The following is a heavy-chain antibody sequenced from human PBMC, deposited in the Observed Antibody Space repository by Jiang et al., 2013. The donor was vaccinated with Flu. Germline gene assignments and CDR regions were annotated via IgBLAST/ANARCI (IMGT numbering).Heavy chain of an antibody. Sequence: PSETLSLTCAVSGYSISSGYYWGWIRQPPGKGLEWIGSIYHSGSTYYNPSLKSRVTISVDTSKNQFSLKLSSVTAADTAVYYCARQGRVVAIFDYWGQGTLVTVSS. D-gene: IGHD2-21*01. CDR3: ARQGRVVAIFDY. V-gene: IGHV4-38-2*01. CDR1: GYSISSGYY. J-gene: IGHJ4*02. CDR2: IYHSGST.